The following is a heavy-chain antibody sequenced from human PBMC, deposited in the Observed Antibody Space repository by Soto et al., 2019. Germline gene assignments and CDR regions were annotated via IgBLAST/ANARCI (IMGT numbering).Heavy chain of an antibody. D-gene: IGHD2-2*01. Sequence: PGGSLRLSCAASGFTFSSYGMHWVRQAPGKGLEWVAVISYDGSNKYYADSVKGRFTISRDNSKNTLYLQMNSLRAEDTAVYYCAKEWRYCSSTSCLTSDYYYYGMDVWGQGTTVTVSS. CDR1: GFTFSSYG. CDR2: ISYDGSNK. CDR3: AKEWRYCSSTSCLTSDYYYYGMDV. J-gene: IGHJ6*02. V-gene: IGHV3-30*18.